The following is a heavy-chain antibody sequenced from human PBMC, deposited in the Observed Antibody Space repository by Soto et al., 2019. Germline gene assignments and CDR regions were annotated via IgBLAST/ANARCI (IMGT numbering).Heavy chain of an antibody. CDR2: TYPGDSET. CDR3: ARHDYYGLKAFDI. D-gene: IGHD3-10*01. V-gene: IGHV5-51*01. CDR1: GYNFTTYW. Sequence: GESLKISCQGSGYNFTTYWIAWVRQMPGKGLEWMAITYPGDSETRYSPSFQGQVTISADKSISTAYLQWNSLKASDTAMYYCARHDYYGLKAFDIWGQGTMVTVSS. J-gene: IGHJ3*02.